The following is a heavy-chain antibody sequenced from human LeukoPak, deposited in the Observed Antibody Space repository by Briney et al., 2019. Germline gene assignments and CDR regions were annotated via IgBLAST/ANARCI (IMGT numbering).Heavy chain of an antibody. J-gene: IGHJ2*01. CDR2: IKSNPDGETA. CDR3: STAVNGSYFD. Sequence: PGGSLRLSCAASGFTFTYAWMTWVRQAPGKGLEGVGRIKSNPDGETADYAAPVKGRFTISRDDSRNTLYLQMNNLEIDDTAVYFCSTAVNGSYFDWGRGTLVIVSS. V-gene: IGHV3-15*01. D-gene: IGHD1-26*01. CDR1: GFTFTYAW.